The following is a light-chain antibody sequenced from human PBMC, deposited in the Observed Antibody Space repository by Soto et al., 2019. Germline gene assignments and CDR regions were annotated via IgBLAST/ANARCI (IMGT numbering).Light chain of an antibody. CDR1: QSISNW. Sequence: DIQMNQSPSTLPASVGDRVTITCRASQSISNWLVWYQQKPGTAPKVLIYHASNLQSGVPSRFSGSGSGTEFTLTISSLQPDDFATYYCQQYNSYSFGQGAKVDI. J-gene: IGKJ1*01. CDR3: QQYNSYS. V-gene: IGKV1-5*01. CDR2: HAS.